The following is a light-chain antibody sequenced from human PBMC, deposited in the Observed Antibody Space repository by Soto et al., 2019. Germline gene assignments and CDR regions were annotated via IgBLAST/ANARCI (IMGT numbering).Light chain of an antibody. Sequence: IPLSQSPSSVSASVGDRVTIPCRASQGINTFLAWYQQKPGKAPKPLIYAASTLQSGVPSRFSGSGSGTNFTLTISSLQPEDVATYYCQKYNSAPLTFGGGTKVDIK. CDR2: AAS. J-gene: IGKJ4*01. CDR1: QGINTF. CDR3: QKYNSAPLT. V-gene: IGKV1-27*01.